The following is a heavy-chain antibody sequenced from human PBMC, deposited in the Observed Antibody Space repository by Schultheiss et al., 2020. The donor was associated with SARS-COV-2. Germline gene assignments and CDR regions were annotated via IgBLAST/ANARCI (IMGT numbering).Heavy chain of an antibody. Sequence: SETLSLTCTVSGVSISSGGYYWSWIRQPPGKGLEWIGSAYHNGNTYYNPSLKSRVTISVDTSKNQFSLKLSSVTAADTAVYYCAGGGGPDNYYYYGMDVWGQGATGTVAS. J-gene: IGHJ6*02. CDR3: AGGGGPDNYYYYGMDV. D-gene: IGHD3-16*01. CDR2: AYHNGNT. V-gene: IGHV4-39*01. CDR1: GVSISSGGYY.